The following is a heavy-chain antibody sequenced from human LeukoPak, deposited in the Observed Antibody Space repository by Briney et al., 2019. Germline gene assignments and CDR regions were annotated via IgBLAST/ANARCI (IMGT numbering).Heavy chain of an antibody. CDR2: ISGSGSST. J-gene: IGHJ4*02. D-gene: IGHD2-15*01. CDR1: GFTFSIYA. CDR3: ARELGSGDFDY. Sequence: LGGSLLLSCAASGFTFSIYAMAWVRQAPGKGLEWVSVISGSGSSTYYADSVKGRFTISRDNAKNSLYLQMNSLRAEDTAVYYCARELGSGDFDYWGQGTLVTVSS. V-gene: IGHV3-23*01.